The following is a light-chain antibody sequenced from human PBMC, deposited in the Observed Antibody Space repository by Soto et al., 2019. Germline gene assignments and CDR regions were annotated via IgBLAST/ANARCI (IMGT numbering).Light chain of an antibody. J-gene: IGKJ1*01. CDR3: QQYGSSRWT. CDR1: QSVSSIY. CDR2: GAS. V-gene: IGKV3-20*01. Sequence: EIVLTQSPGTLSLSPVERATLSCRASQSVSSIYLAWYQQKPGQAPRLLFYGASSRATGIPDRFSGSGSGTDFTLTISRLEPEDFAVYYCQQYGSSRWTFGQGTKVEI.